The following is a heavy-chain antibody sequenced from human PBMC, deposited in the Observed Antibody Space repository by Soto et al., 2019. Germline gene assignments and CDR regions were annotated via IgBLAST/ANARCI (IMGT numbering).Heavy chain of an antibody. Sequence: QVQLQESGPGLVKPSGTLSLTCAVSGDSISSTKWWTCLRQPPGKGLEWIGDLLHGGTTNYNPSLKSRVTLSVDTSQNQFSLNLTSVTAADTAIYYCAYSTGWYRHDVWGQGTSVTVSS. CDR1: GDSISSTKW. CDR2: LLHGGTT. J-gene: IGHJ3*01. D-gene: IGHD6-19*01. CDR3: AYSTGWYRHDV. V-gene: IGHV4-4*02.